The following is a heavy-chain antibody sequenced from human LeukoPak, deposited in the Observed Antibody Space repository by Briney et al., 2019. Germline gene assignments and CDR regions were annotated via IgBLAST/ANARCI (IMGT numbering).Heavy chain of an antibody. J-gene: IGHJ6*02. V-gene: IGHV4-59*08. D-gene: IGHD3-10*01. CDR1: GGSISSYY. CDR2: IYYSGST. CDR3: ARLEYYYGSGSYYYYYYGMDV. Sequence: SETLSLTCTVSGGSISSYYWSWIRQPPGKGLEWIGYIYYSGSTNYNPSLKSRVTISVDTSKNQFSLKLSSVTAADTAVYYCARLEYYYGSGSYYYYYYGMDVWGQGTTVTVSS.